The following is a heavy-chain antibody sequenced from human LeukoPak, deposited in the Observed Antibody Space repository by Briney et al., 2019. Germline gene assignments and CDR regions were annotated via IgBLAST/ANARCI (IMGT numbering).Heavy chain of an antibody. Sequence: SETLSLTCTVSGGSISSYYWSWIRQPPGKGLEWIGYIYYSGSTNYNPSLKSRVTISVDTSKNQFSLKLSSVTAADTAVYYCAGRAYYDSSGLDYWGQGILVTVSS. CDR3: AGRAYYDSSGLDY. V-gene: IGHV4-59*12. CDR2: IYYSGST. J-gene: IGHJ4*02. D-gene: IGHD3-22*01. CDR1: GGSISSYY.